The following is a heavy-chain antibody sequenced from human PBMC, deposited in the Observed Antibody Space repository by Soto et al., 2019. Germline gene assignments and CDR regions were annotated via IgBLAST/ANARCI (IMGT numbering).Heavy chain of an antibody. Sequence: PGGSLRLSCAASGFTFSRYWMHWIRQAPGKGLEWVSAISGSGGSTYYADSVKGRFTISRDNSKNTLYLQMNSLRAEDTAVYYCAKEHFAGRTWIQLWPPGNWFDPWGQGTLVTVSS. D-gene: IGHD5-18*01. CDR3: AKEHFAGRTWIQLWPPGNWFDP. V-gene: IGHV3-23*01. CDR2: ISGSGGST. J-gene: IGHJ5*02. CDR1: GFTFSRYW.